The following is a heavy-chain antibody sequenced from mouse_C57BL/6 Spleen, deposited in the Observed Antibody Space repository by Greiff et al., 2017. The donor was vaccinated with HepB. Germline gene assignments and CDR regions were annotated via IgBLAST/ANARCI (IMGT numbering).Heavy chain of an antibody. CDR3: ARVSLDY. D-gene: IGHD6-2*01. V-gene: IGHV5-4*03. CDR1: GFTFSSYA. J-gene: IGHJ2*01. CDR2: ISDGGSYT. Sequence: DVKLVESGGGLVKPGGSLKLSCAASGFTFSSYAMSWVRQTPEKRLEWVATISDGGSYTYYPDNVKGRFTISRDNAKNNLYLQMSHLKSEDTAMYYCARVSLDYWGQGTTLTVSS.